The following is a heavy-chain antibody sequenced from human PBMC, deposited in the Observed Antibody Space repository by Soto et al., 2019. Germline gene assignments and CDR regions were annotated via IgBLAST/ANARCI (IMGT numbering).Heavy chain of an antibody. J-gene: IGHJ6*02. V-gene: IGHV4-30-2*01. CDR3: AREGYYYGMDV. CDR1: GGSISSGGYS. CDR2: IYHSGST. Sequence: QLQLQESGSGLVKPSQTLSLTCAVSGGSISSGGYSWSWIRQPPGKGLEWIGYIYHSGSTYYNPSLKSRATISVDRSKSQFSLKLSSVTAADTAVYYCAREGYYYGMDVWGQGTTVTVSS.